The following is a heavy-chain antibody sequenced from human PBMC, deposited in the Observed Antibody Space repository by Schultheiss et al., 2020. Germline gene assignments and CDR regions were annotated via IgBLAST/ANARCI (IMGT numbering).Heavy chain of an antibody. CDR2: IYHSEST. J-gene: IGHJ4*02. CDR1: GGSISSSSW. D-gene: IGHD3-9*01. V-gene: IGHV4-4*02. Sequence: SETLSLTCAVSGGSISSSSWWSWVRQPPGKGLVWIGEIYHSESTNYNPSLKSRVTISVDKSKNQFSLKLSTMTAADTAVYYFARVGRRYDILTGYYMYYFDYWGQGTLVTVSS. CDR3: ARVGRRYDILTGYYMYYFDY.